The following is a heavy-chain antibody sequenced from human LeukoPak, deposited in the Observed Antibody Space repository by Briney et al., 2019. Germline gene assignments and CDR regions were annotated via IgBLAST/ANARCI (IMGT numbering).Heavy chain of an antibody. D-gene: IGHD2-21*02. J-gene: IGHJ4*02. Sequence: GSLRLSCAASGFTFSDYYMSWIRQAPGKGLEWVSYISSSGSTIYYADSVKGRFTISRDNAKNSLYLQMNSLRAEDTAVYYCARDIVATMHIVVVTASDYWGQGTLVTVSS. CDR1: GFTFSDYY. CDR2: ISSSGSTI. CDR3: ARDIVATMHIVVVTASDY. V-gene: IGHV3-11*01.